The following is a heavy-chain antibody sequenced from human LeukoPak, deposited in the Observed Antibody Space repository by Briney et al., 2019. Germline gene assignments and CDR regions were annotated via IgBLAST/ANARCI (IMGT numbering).Heavy chain of an antibody. J-gene: IGHJ4*02. D-gene: IGHD2/OR15-2a*01. CDR2: ISSRGSTI. V-gene: IGHV3-48*03. CDR1: GFTFSSYE. Sequence: GGSLRLSCAASGFTFSSYEMNWVRQAPGKGLEWVSYISSRGSTIYYADSVKGQFTISRDNAKNSLYLQMNSLRAEDTAIYYCARFYGRGFDYWGQGTLVTVSS. CDR3: ARFYGRGFDY.